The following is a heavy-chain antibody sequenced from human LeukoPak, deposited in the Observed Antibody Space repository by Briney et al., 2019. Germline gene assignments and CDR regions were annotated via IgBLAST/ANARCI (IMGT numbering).Heavy chain of an antibody. Sequence: PGGSLRLSCAASGFTFSSYWMHWVRQAPGKGLVWVSRINSDGSSTSYADSVKGRFTISRDNAKNTLYLRMNSLRAEDTAVYYCARSLEYKPFLWSGYYFDYWGQGTLVTVSS. V-gene: IGHV3-74*01. CDR3: ARSLEYKPFLWSGYYFDY. D-gene: IGHD3-10*02. J-gene: IGHJ4*02. CDR2: INSDGSST. CDR1: GFTFSSYW.